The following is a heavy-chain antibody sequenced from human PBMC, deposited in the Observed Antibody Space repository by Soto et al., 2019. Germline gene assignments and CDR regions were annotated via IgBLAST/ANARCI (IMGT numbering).Heavy chain of an antibody. V-gene: IGHV5-51*01. D-gene: IGHD6-13*01. CDR3: ARSTRSSPYFDY. J-gene: IGHJ4*02. Sequence: PGESLKISCQCSGYPFSNMWIAWVRQMPGKGLEYMGIISPGDSETRYSPAFQGQVTISVDRSSSTAYLQWSSLKASDSGFYYRARSTRSSPYFDYWGQGALVTVSS. CDR2: ISPGDSET. CDR1: GYPFSNMW.